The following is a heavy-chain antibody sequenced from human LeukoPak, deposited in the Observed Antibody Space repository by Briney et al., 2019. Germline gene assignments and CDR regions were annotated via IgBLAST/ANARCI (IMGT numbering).Heavy chain of an antibody. CDR1: GGSISSGGYY. CDR2: IYYSGST. J-gene: IGHJ4*02. Sequence: PSETLSLTCTVSGGSISSGGYYWSWIRQHPGKGLEWIGYIYYSGSTYYNPSLKSRVTISVDTSKNQFSLKLSSVTAADTAVYYCARETIAAAGTRFDYWGQGTLVTVSS. CDR3: ARETIAAAGTRFDY. V-gene: IGHV4-31*03. D-gene: IGHD6-13*01.